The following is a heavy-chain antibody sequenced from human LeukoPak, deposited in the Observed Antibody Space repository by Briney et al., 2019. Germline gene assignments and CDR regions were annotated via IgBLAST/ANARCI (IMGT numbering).Heavy chain of an antibody. D-gene: IGHD1-26*01. CDR2: IIPILGIA. J-gene: IGHJ4*02. V-gene: IGHV1-69*04. CDR1: GGTFIIYT. Sequence: SVTVSFTGSGGTFIIYTISWVRQAPGQGGEGMGRIIPILGIANYTQKFQGRVTLTPDKSTTTAYMELSSLRSQDTAVYYCARDLEVPVSVNWGATTAGLDYWGQGTLVTVSS. CDR3: ARDLEVPVSVNWGATTAGLDY.